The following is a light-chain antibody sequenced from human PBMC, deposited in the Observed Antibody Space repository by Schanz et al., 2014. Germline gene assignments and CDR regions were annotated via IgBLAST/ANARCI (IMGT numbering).Light chain of an antibody. Sequence: QSALTQPRSVSGSPGQSVTISCTGVSSDAGGFTYVSWYQQLPGKAPKLMIYDVTKRPSGVPDRFSGSKSGNTASLTVSGLQAEDEADYYCSSNGGVNIYVFGTGTKLTVL. CDR1: SSDAGGFTY. J-gene: IGLJ1*01. CDR2: DVT. V-gene: IGLV2-11*01. CDR3: SSNGGVNIYV.